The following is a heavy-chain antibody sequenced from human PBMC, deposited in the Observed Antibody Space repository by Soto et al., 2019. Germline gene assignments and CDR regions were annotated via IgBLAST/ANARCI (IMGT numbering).Heavy chain of an antibody. CDR1: GYTFTSYA. Sequence: ASVKVSCKASGYTFTSYAMHWVRQAPGQSLEWMGWINAGNGNTKYSQKFQGRVTITRDTSASTAYMELSSLRSEDTAVYYCARDRGYYDSSGYYYYYYYYGMDVWGQGTTVTVSS. J-gene: IGHJ6*02. CDR2: INAGNGNT. D-gene: IGHD3-22*01. CDR3: ARDRGYYDSSGYYYYYYYYGMDV. V-gene: IGHV1-3*01.